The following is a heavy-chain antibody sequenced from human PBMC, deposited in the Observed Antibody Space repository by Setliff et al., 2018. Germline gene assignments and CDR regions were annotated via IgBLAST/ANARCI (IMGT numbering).Heavy chain of an antibody. CDR3: ARGFDVCGGGACYTDGPYYFDY. J-gene: IGHJ4*02. V-gene: IGHV4-34*01. D-gene: IGHD2-21*02. Sequence: PSETLSLTCTVSGGSISSSYWSWIRQPPGKGLEWIGEINHSGSTNYNPSLKSRVTISVDTSKNQFSLKLSSVAAADTAVYYCARGFDVCGGGACYTDGPYYFDYWGLGTLVTVSS. CDR2: INHSGST. CDR1: GGSISSSY.